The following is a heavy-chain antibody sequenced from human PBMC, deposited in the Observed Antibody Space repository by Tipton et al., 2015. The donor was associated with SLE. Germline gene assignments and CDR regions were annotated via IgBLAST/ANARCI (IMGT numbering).Heavy chain of an antibody. J-gene: IGHJ5*02. Sequence: TLSLTCTVSGGSISSFYWSWIRQPPGKGLEWIGYIYTSGSTNYNPSIKSRVPISVDPPNNQFSLNLCSVTDSDTAVYYGAREPEYDDSSGYYDSWFDPWAPRTLVTAPS. D-gene: IGHD3-22*01. CDR2: IYTSGST. CDR3: AREPEYDDSSGYYDSWFDP. V-gene: IGHV4-4*08. CDR1: GGSISSFY.